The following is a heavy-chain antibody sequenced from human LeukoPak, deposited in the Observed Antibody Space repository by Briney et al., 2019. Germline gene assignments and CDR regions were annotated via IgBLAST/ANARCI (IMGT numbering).Heavy chain of an antibody. J-gene: IGHJ4*02. CDR3: ARDRRDITMVMPGPGDY. CDR2: MNPNSGNT. V-gene: IGHV1-8*03. CDR1: GYTFTSYD. Sequence: ASVKVSCKASGYTFTSYDINWVRQATGQGLEWMGWMNPNSGNTGYAQKFQGRVTITRNTSISTAYMELSSLRSEDTAVYYCARDRRDITMVMPGPGDYWGQGTLVTVSS. D-gene: IGHD5-18*01.